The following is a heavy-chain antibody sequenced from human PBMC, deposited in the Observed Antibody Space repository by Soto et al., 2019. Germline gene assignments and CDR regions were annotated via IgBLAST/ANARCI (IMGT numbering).Heavy chain of an antibody. CDR2: IYPGDSDT. CDR1: GYSFTSYW. D-gene: IGHD6-13*01. V-gene: IGHV5-51*01. Sequence: GESLKISCKGSGYSFTSYWIGWVRQMPGKGLEWMGIIYPGDSDTRYSPSFQGQVTISADKSISTAYLQWSSLKASDTAMYYCARLRSGEAAAGPFDSGGQGTLVTVPS. J-gene: IGHJ4*02. CDR3: ARLRSGEAAAGPFDS.